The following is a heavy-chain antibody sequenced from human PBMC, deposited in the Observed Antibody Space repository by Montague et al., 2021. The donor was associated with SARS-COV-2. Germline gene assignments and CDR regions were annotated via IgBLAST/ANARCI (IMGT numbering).Heavy chain of an antibody. Sequence: SETLSLTCSVSGASVTSESWGWIRQTPGKGLEWIAYIYDTGITDYHPSLRSRPTIAVDTSKNQFSLKLTSVNAADTAVYFCAREREGSDIFDLWGQGTMVTVSS. V-gene: IGHV4-59*02. CDR3: AREREGSDIFDL. CDR2: IYDTGIT. D-gene: IGHD6-19*01. CDR1: GASVTSES. J-gene: IGHJ3*01.